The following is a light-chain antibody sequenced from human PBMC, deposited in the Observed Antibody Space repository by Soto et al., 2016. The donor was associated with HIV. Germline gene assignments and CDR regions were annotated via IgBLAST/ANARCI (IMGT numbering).Light chain of an antibody. J-gene: IGKJ1*01. CDR3: QQYTTYSRT. CDR2: KAS. CDR1: QSINKW. Sequence: DIRMTQSPSTLSASLGDRVTITCRASQSINKWLAWYQQKPGKAPNLLIYKASTSQSGVPSTFSGSGSGTEFTLIISSLQPDDFATYYCQQYTTYSRTFGQGTKVEIK. V-gene: IGKV1-5*03.